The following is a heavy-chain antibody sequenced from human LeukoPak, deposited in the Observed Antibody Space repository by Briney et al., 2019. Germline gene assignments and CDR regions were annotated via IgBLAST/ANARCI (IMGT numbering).Heavy chain of an antibody. Sequence: PGGSLRLSCAASGFTFSSYAMHWVRQAPGKGLEYVSAISSNGGSTYYANSVKGRFTISRDNSKNTLYLQMGSLRAEDTAVYYCARDRWYYYDSSDYYHDAFDIWGQGTMVTVSS. J-gene: IGHJ3*02. CDR1: GFTFSSYA. D-gene: IGHD3-22*01. CDR2: ISSNGGST. V-gene: IGHV3-64*01. CDR3: ARDRWYYYDSSDYYHDAFDI.